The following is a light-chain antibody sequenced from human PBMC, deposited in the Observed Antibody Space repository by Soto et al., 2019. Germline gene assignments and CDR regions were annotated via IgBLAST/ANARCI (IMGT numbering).Light chain of an antibody. CDR3: QQYGSSPLLT. CDR2: GTS. Sequence: EIMLTQSPGTLSLSPGERATLSCRASQSVNSNYLAWYQQKPGQAPRLLIYGTSSRATGIPDRFSGSGSGTDFTLTISRLEPEDFAVYYCQQYGSSPLLTFGPGTKVDNK. V-gene: IGKV3-20*01. CDR1: QSVNSNY. J-gene: IGKJ3*01.